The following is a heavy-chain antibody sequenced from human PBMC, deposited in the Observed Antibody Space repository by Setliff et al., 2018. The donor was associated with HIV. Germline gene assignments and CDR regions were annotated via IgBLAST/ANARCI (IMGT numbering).Heavy chain of an antibody. J-gene: IGHJ1*01. CDR2: INPSSGST. CDR3: ATIRAYYYNSSGQEYFQH. CDR1: GYTFTSYY. V-gene: IGHV1-46*01. D-gene: IGHD3-22*01. Sequence: ASVKVSCKASGYTFTSYYMHWVRQAPGQGLEWMGIINPSSGSTSYTQMFRGRVTMTRDTSTSTVYMELSGLRSEDTAVYYCATIRAYYYNSSGQEYFQHWGHGSLVTVSS.